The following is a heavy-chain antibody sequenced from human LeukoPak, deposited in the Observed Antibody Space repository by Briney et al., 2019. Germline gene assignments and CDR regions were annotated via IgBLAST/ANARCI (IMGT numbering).Heavy chain of an antibody. J-gene: IGHJ6*02. CDR2: ISGSGGST. CDR1: GFTFSSYA. V-gene: IGHV3-23*01. Sequence: PGGSLRLSCAASGFTFSSYAMSWVRQAPGKGLEWVSAISGSGGSTYYADSVKGRFTISRDNSKNTLYLQMNSLRAEDTAVYYCAKEGVGIQLWLGRYYYGMDVWGQGTTVTVSS. D-gene: IGHD5-18*01. CDR3: AKEGVGIQLWLGRYYYGMDV.